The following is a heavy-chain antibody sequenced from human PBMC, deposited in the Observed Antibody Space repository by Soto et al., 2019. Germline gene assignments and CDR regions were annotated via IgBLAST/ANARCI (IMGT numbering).Heavy chain of an antibody. Sequence: PVGSLRLSCAASGFTFSDYYMSWIRQAPGKGLEWVSYISSSGSTIYYADSVKGRFTISRDNAKNSLYLQMNSLRAEDTAVYYCARGSSREFYYYYYYMDVWGKGTTVTVSS. V-gene: IGHV3-11*01. CDR3: ARGSSREFYYYYYYMDV. D-gene: IGHD2-2*01. J-gene: IGHJ6*03. CDR1: GFTFSDYY. CDR2: ISSSGSTI.